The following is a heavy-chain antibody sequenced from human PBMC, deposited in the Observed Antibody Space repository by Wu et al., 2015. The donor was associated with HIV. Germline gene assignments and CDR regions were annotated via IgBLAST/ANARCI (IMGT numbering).Heavy chain of an antibody. CDR1: GGTFTKYA. V-gene: IGHV1-69*14. Sequence: QVQLVQSGAEVKKPGSSVKVSCKASGGTFTKYAISWVRQAPGQGLEWMGGIIPIFGTAKYAQKFQGRVTISADRFNNTAYMELSSLRSEDTAVYYCARGAAFRAELDYWGQGTMVTVSS. D-gene: IGHD2-15*01. CDR2: IIPIFGTA. J-gene: IGHJ4*02. CDR3: ARGAAFRAELDY.